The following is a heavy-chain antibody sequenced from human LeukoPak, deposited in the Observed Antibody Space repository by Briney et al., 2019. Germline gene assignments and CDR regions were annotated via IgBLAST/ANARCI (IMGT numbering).Heavy chain of an antibody. D-gene: IGHD3-10*01. V-gene: IGHV1-2*02. Sequence: GASVKVSCKASGYTFTGYYKHWVRQAPGQGLEWMGWINPNSGGTNYAQKFQGRVTMTRDTSISTAYMELSRLRSDDTAVYYCARVPGRSEVGEPLDYWGQGTLVTVSS. J-gene: IGHJ4*02. CDR1: GYTFTGYY. CDR3: ARVPGRSEVGEPLDY. CDR2: INPNSGGT.